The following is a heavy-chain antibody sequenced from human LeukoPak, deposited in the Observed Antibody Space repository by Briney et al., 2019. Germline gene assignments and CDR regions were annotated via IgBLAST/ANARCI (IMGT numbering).Heavy chain of an antibody. Sequence: GRSLRLSCAAAGFTFSDYWMSWVRQLPRHGLEWVANIKEDGSESYYVDSVKGRFTISRDNAKRSLYLDMDSLRVEDTAVYYCAGVGAWDLQRVFDYWGQGALVTVSS. CDR1: GFTFSDYW. CDR3: AGVGAWDLQRVFDY. J-gene: IGHJ4*02. V-gene: IGHV3-7*01. D-gene: IGHD1-26*01. CDR2: IKEDGSES.